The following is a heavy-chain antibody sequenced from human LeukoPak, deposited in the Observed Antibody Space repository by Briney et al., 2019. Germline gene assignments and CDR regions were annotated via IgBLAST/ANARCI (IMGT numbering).Heavy chain of an antibody. V-gene: IGHV3-11*01. J-gene: IGHJ4*02. D-gene: IGHD3-10*01. Sequence: EGSLRLSCAASGFTFSDYYMSWIRQAPGKGLEWVSYISSSGSTIYYADSVQGRFTISRDNAKNSLYLQMNSLRAEDTAVYYCARVSSARSGSYGLDYWGQGTLVTVSP. CDR2: ISSSGSTI. CDR1: GFTFSDYY. CDR3: ARVSSARSGSYGLDY.